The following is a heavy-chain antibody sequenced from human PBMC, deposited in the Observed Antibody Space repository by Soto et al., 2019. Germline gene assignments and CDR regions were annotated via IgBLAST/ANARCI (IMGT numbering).Heavy chain of an antibody. J-gene: IGHJ5*02. D-gene: IGHD6-19*01. CDR1: GFTFSSYG. Sequence: GGSLRLSCAASGFTFSSYGMHWVRPAPGKGLEWVAVISYDGSNKYYADSVKGRFTISRDNSKNTLYLQMNSLRAEDTAVYYCAKDGEMYSSGTPGEYNWFDPWGQGTLVTVSS. V-gene: IGHV3-30*18. CDR3: AKDGEMYSSGTPGEYNWFDP. CDR2: ISYDGSNK.